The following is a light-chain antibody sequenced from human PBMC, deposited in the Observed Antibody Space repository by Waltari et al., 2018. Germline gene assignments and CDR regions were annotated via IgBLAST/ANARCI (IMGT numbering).Light chain of an antibody. CDR2: DAS. J-gene: IGKJ5*01. Sequence: EIVMTQSPATLSVSPGETATLSCRASQSVSSNVAWYQKKPGQAPRLLIYDASTRATSIPAKFRGSGSGTKFTLTISSLQSEDFAVYYCQQYNRWPPITFGHGTRLEIK. CDR3: QQYNRWPPIT. V-gene: IGKV3-15*01. CDR1: QSVSSN.